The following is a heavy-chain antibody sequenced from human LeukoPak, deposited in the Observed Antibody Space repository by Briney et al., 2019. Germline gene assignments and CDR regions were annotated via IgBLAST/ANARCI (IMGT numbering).Heavy chain of an antibody. D-gene: IGHD3-10*01. Sequence: GGSLRLSCAASGFTFSSYEMNWVRQAPGKGLEWVSYISSSGSTIYYAASVKGRFTISRDNAKNSLYLQMNSLRAEDTAVYYCARGRRGYYGSGSYTFDPWGQGTLVTVSS. J-gene: IGHJ5*02. CDR1: GFTFSSYE. CDR2: ISSSGSTI. V-gene: IGHV3-48*03. CDR3: ARGRRGYYGSGSYTFDP.